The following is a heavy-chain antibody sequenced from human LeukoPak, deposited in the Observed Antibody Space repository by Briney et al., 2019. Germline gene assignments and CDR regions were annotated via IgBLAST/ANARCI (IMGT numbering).Heavy chain of an antibody. Sequence: PGGSLRLSCAASGFTFSDYYMSWIRQAPGKGLEWVSYISSSGSTIYYADSVKGRFTISRGNSKNTLYLQMNSLRAEDTAVYYCARERPAYYFDYWGQGTLVTVSS. J-gene: IGHJ4*02. V-gene: IGHV3-11*01. CDR1: GFTFSDYY. CDR3: ARERPAYYFDY. D-gene: IGHD1-14*01. CDR2: ISSSGSTI.